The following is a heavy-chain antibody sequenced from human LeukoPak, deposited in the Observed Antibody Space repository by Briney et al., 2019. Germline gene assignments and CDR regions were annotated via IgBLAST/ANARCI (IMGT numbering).Heavy chain of an antibody. V-gene: IGHV1-2*06. CDR2: INPSSGGT. Sequence: ASVKVSCKASGYTFTGYYMRWVRQAPGQGLEWMGRINPSSGGTNYAQKFQGRVTMTRDTSISTAYMELSRLRSDDTAVYYCASPYLGYCSGGSCYFDAFDIWGQGTMVIVSS. CDR1: GYTFTGYY. D-gene: IGHD2-15*01. CDR3: ASPYLGYCSGGSCYFDAFDI. J-gene: IGHJ3*02.